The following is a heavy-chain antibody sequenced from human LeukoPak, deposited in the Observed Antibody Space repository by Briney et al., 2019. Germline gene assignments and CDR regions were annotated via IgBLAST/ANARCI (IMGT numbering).Heavy chain of an antibody. V-gene: IGHV1-8*01. J-gene: IGHJ5*02. CDR1: GYTFTSYD. CDR3: ARGRYSSGWYKENWFDP. CDR2: MNPNSGNT. Sequence: GASVKVSCEASGYTFTSYDINWVRQATGQVLEWMGWMNPNSGNTGYAQKFQGRVTMTRNTSISTAYMELSSLRSEDTAVYYCARGRYSSGWYKENWFDPWGQGTLVTVSS. D-gene: IGHD6-19*01.